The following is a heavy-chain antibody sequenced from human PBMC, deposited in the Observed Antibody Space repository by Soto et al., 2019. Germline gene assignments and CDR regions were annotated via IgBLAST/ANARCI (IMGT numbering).Heavy chain of an antibody. J-gene: IGHJ3*02. CDR2: IKEDGSEK. Sequence: GGSLRLSCAASGFAFSSYWMSWVRQAPGKGLEWVANIKEDGSEKYYVDSVKGRFTISRDNAKKSLDLQMNGLRVEETAVYYCASVGDQWLDAWGAFDIWGPGTMVTVSS. CDR3: ASVGDQWLDAWGAFDI. CDR1: GFAFSSYW. V-gene: IGHV3-7*01. D-gene: IGHD6-19*01.